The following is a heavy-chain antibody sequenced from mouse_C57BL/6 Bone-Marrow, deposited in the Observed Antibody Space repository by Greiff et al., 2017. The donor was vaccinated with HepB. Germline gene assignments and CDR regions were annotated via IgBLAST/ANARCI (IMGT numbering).Heavy chain of an antibody. J-gene: IGHJ1*03. D-gene: IGHD3-1*01. CDR3: ARFGGYWYFDV. CDR2: INSDGGST. CDR1: EYEFPSHD. Sequence: EVKLVESGGGLVQPGESLKLSCESNEYEFPSHDMSWVRKTPEKRLELVAAINSDGGSTYYPDTMERRFSISRDNAKKTLYLQISSLRSEDTALYYCARFGGYWYFDVWGTGTTVTVSS. V-gene: IGHV5-2*01.